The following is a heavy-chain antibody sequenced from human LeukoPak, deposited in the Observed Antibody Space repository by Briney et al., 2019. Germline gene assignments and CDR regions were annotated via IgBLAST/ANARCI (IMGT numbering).Heavy chain of an antibody. CDR2: ISWNSGSR. Sequence: PGRSLRLSCAASGFTFEDYDMHWVRRAPGKGLEWVSGISWNSGSRGYADSVKGRFTISRDNAKNSLYLQMDSLRTEDTAFYYCAKDTSWFTSAFDIWGQGTMVTVSS. CDR1: GFTFEDYD. V-gene: IGHV3-9*01. CDR3: AKDTSWFTSAFDI. D-gene: IGHD3-10*01. J-gene: IGHJ3*02.